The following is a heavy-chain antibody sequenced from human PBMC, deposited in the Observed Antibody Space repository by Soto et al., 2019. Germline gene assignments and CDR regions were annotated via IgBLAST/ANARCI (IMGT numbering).Heavy chain of an antibody. CDR2: ISGDSSHT. Sequence: QVQLVESGGDLVQPGGSLRLSCAASGFIFSDSSMSWFRQAPGKGPVWVSYISGDSSHTDYADSVKGRFTISRDNAKNSLYLQLNSLRVEDTAMYYCAGEPRVGPPGNWGQGALVTVSS. V-gene: IGHV3-11*05. J-gene: IGHJ4*02. D-gene: IGHD3-10*01. CDR1: GFIFSDSS. CDR3: AGEPRVGPPGN.